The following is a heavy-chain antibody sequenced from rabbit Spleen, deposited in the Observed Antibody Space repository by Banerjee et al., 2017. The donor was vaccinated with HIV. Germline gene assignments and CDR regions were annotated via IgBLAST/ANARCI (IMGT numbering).Heavy chain of an antibody. Sequence: QLVESRGGLVQPGGSLKLSCKASGFTLSSYYMNWVRQAPGKGLEWIAYIYPDYGSTDYASWVNGRFTISLDNAQNTVFLQMTSLTAADTATYFCARDGAGGSYFALWGQGTLVTVS. CDR3: ARDGAGGSYFAL. D-gene: IGHD8-1*01. V-gene: IGHV1S7*01. CDR1: GFTLSSYY. J-gene: IGHJ4*01. CDR2: IYPDYGST.